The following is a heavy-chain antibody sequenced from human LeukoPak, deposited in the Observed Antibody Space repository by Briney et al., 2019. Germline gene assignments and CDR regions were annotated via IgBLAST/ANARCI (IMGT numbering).Heavy chain of an antibody. Sequence: GGSLRLSCAASGFTFSDYYMSWIRQAPGQGLEWVSYISSSSSYTNYADSVKGRFTISRDNAKNSLYLQMNSLRAEDTAVYYCARDSYDYVWGSYPYGMDVWGQGTTVTVSS. CDR3: ARDSYDYVWGSYPYGMDV. CDR2: ISSSSSYT. CDR1: GFTFSDYY. J-gene: IGHJ6*02. V-gene: IGHV3-11*05. D-gene: IGHD3-16*01.